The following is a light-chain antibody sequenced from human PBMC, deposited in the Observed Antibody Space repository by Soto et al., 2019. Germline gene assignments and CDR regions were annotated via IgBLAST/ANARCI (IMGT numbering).Light chain of an antibody. CDR2: GAS. CDR3: QQYNKWPPWT. J-gene: IGKJ1*01. V-gene: IGKV3-15*01. CDR1: QSVSSN. Sequence: EIVMTQYPATLSVSPGERATLCCRASQSVSSNLAWYQQKPGQAPRLLIYGASTRATGIPARFSGSGSGTEFTLTISSLQSEDFAVYYCQQYNKWPPWTFGQGTKVDI.